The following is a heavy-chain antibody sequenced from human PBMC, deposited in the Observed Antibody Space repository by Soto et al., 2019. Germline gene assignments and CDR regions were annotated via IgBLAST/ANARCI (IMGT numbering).Heavy chain of an antibody. V-gene: IGHV4-59*08. CDR2: IYYSGST. CDR3: ARHRGYGDYGWFDP. CDR1: GGSISSYY. D-gene: IGHD4-17*01. Sequence: SETLSLTCTVSGGSISSYYWSWIRQPPGKGLEWIGYIYYSGSTNYNPSLKSRVTISVDTSKNQFSLKLSSVTAADTAVYYCARHRGYGDYGWFDPWGQGTLVTVSS. J-gene: IGHJ5*02.